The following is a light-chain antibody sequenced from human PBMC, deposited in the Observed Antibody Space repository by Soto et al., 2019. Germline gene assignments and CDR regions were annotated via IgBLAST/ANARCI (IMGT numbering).Light chain of an antibody. V-gene: IGKV1-5*03. CDR3: QHYKRDSEA. CDR2: KAS. CDR1: QAVXSW. J-gene: IGKJ1*01. Sequence: IPVTKSAATLSGSVGDRVTITCRASQAVXSWLGCYQQKPGKAPKILXDKASTLKTGCPSRLSGSGSGTEFTLTINSLQPEYFAVYYCQHYKRDSEAFGQGTKVDIK.